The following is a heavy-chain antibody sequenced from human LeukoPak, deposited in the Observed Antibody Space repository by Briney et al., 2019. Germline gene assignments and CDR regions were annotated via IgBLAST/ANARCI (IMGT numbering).Heavy chain of an antibody. CDR1: GFTFSSYA. V-gene: IGHV3-23*01. CDR2: ISGSGGST. Sequence: GGSLRLSCAASGFTFSSYAMSWVRQAPGKGLEWVSAISGSGGSTYYADSVEGRFTISRDNSRNTLYLQMNSLRAEDTAVYYCAKDLAAADDVDYWGQGTLVTVSS. D-gene: IGHD6-13*01. J-gene: IGHJ4*02. CDR3: AKDLAAADDVDY.